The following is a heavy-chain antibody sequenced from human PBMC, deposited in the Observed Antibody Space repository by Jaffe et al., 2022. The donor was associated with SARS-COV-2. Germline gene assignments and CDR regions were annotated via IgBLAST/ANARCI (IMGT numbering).Heavy chain of an antibody. CDR3: ARVLTGTLDASDV. CDR1: GYSFTSYW. Sequence: EVQLVQSGAGVKKPGESLRIYCKASGYSFTSYWVAWVRQRPGKGLEWMGVVYPGDSDTRYSPSFQGQVTMSVDKSVKTVHLQWSSLKASDTAMYYCARVLTGTLDASDVWGQGTMVIVSS. V-gene: IGHV5-51*01. J-gene: IGHJ3*01. D-gene: IGHD3-9*01. CDR2: VYPGDSDT.